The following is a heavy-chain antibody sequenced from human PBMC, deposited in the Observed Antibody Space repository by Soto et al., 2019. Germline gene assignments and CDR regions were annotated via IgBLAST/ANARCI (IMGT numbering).Heavy chain of an antibody. CDR3: ARMGRGKITMVRGAPPEYYYYGMDV. Sequence: GGSLRLSCAASGFTVSSNYMSWVRQAPGKGLEWVSVIYSGGSTYYADSVKGRFTTSRDNSKNTLYLQMNSLRAEDTAVYYCARMGRGKITMVRGAPPEYYYYGMDVWGQGTTVTVSS. CDR1: GFTVSSNY. V-gene: IGHV3-53*01. CDR2: IYSGGST. J-gene: IGHJ6*02. D-gene: IGHD3-10*01.